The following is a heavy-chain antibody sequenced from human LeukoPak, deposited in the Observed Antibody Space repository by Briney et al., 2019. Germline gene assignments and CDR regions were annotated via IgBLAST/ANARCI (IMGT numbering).Heavy chain of an antibody. CDR3: ASNMVRGVSDDFDI. J-gene: IGHJ3*02. CDR1: GGSINNYY. D-gene: IGHD3-10*01. CDR2: IYYSRST. V-gene: IGHV4-59*01. Sequence: SETLSLTCTVSGGSINNYYWSWIRQPPGKGLEWIGFIYYSRSTNYNPSLKRRVTISVDTSRNQFSLKLSSVTAADTAVYYCASNMVRGVSDDFDIWGQGTMVTVSS.